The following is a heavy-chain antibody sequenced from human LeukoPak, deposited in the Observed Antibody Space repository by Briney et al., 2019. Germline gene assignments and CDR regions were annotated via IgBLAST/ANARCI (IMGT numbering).Heavy chain of an antibody. J-gene: IGHJ6*02. CDR3: AGTARGVINYYGMDV. CDR1: GFTFSSYA. CDR2: ISGSGGST. V-gene: IGHV3-23*01. D-gene: IGHD3-10*01. Sequence: GASLRLSCAASGFTFSSYAMSWVRQAPGKGLEWVSAISGSGGSTYYADSVKGRFTISRDNSKNTLYLQMNSLRAEDTAVYYCAGTARGVINYYGMDVWGQGTTVTVSS.